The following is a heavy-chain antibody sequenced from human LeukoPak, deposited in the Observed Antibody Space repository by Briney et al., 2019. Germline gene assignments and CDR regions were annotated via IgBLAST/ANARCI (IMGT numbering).Heavy chain of an antibody. Sequence: GGSLRLSCAVSGFSFSSSEMNWVSQAPGKGMEWVSYISSCGRIVFYADSVKSRFTISGDDAKNSLYLQMNTLGDEDTAFYYCVRDTPLRRMGWFDPWGQGTLVTVSS. CDR2: ISSCGRIV. CDR3: VRDTPLRRMGWFDP. J-gene: IGHJ5*02. D-gene: IGHD2-15*01. CDR1: GFSFSSSE. V-gene: IGHV3-48*03.